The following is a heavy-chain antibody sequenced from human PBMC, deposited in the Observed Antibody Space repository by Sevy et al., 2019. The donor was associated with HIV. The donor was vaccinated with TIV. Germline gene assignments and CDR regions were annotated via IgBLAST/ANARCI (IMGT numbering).Heavy chain of an antibody. CDR2: IKLDGSEK. CDR3: ARYIVVVPAARDDYYYYYGLDV. V-gene: IGHV3-7*01. J-gene: IGHJ6*02. D-gene: IGHD2-2*01. Sequence: GGSLRLSCAASGFTFSSYWMSWVRQAPGKGLEWVANIKLDGSEKYYVDSVKGRFTISRDNAKNSLYLQMNSLRAEDTAVYYCARYIVVVPAARDDYYYYYGLDVWGQGTTVTVSS. CDR1: GFTFSSYW.